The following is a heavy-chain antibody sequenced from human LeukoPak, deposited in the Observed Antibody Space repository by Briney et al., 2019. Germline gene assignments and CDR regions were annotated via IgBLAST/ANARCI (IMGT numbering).Heavy chain of an antibody. V-gene: IGHV4-59*01. D-gene: IGHD5-12*01. Sequence: SETLSLTCTVSGGSISSYYWSWIRQPPGKGLEWIGYIYYSGSTNYNPSLKSRVTISVDTSKNQFPLKLSSVTAADTAVYYCARVGSGYPFDYWGQGTLVTVSS. CDR2: IYYSGST. CDR3: ARVGSGYPFDY. J-gene: IGHJ4*02. CDR1: GGSISSYY.